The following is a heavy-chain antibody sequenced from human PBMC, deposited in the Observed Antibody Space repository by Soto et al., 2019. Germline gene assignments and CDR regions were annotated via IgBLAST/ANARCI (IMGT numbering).Heavy chain of an antibody. D-gene: IGHD6-6*01. Sequence: GVSLCLSRTAAGVTCSIYAMSWIRQAPGMGLEWVSIISGNGGSTYYAASVKGRFTISRDNTKNTLYLQMDSLTAEDTAVYYCAKGSEFSNSYTLDFDFWGQGALVTVSS. J-gene: IGHJ4*02. CDR3: AKGSEFSNSYTLDFDF. CDR1: GVTCSIYA. CDR2: ISGNGGST. V-gene: IGHV3-23*01.